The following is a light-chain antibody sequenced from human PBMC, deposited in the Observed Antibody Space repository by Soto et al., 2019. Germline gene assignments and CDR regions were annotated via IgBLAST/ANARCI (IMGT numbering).Light chain of an antibody. Sequence: DIVMTQSPDSLAVSLGERATINCKSSQSVLYSSNNKNYLAWYQQKPGQPPKLLIYWASTRESGVPDRFSGSGSGLDFTLTISSLQAEYEAVYYCQQYYSTLLTFGGGTKVEIK. V-gene: IGKV4-1*01. CDR2: WAS. CDR3: QQYYSTLLT. CDR1: QSVLYSSNNKNY. J-gene: IGKJ4*01.